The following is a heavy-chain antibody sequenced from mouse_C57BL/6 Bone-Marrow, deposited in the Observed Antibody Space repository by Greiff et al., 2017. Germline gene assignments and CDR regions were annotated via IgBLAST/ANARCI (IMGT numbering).Heavy chain of an antibody. V-gene: IGHV2-9*01. Sequence: QVQLKESGPGLVAPSQSLSITCTVSGFSLTSYGVDWVRQPPGKGLEWLGVIGGGGSTNYNSALMSRLSISKDNSKSQVVLKMNSLQTDDTAMYYCAKRGNYGPLFAYWGQGTLVTVSA. CDR3: AKRGNYGPLFAY. J-gene: IGHJ3*01. D-gene: IGHD2-1*01. CDR2: IGGGGST. CDR1: GFSLTSYG.